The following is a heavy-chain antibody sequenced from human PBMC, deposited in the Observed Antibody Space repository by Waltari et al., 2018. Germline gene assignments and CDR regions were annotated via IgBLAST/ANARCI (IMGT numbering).Heavy chain of an antibody. CDR1: GGSISSHY. CDR3: ARVARPIGPEGSGTIYYFDY. CDR2: IYYSGST. J-gene: IGHJ4*02. V-gene: IGHV4-59*11. Sequence: QVQLQESGPGLVKPSETLSLTCTVSGGSISSHYWSWIRQPPGKGLEWIGYIYYSGSTNYNPSLKSRVTISVDTSKNQFSLKLSSVTAADTAVYYCARVARPIGPEGSGTIYYFDYWGQGTLVTVSS. D-gene: IGHD3-10*01.